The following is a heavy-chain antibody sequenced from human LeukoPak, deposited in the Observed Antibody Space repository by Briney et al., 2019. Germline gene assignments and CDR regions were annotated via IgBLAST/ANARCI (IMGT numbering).Heavy chain of an antibody. V-gene: IGHV3-7*01. Sequence: PGGSLRLSCAGSGFTFSSYWMSWVRQAPGKGLEWVANIKQDGSEKYYVDSVKGRFTISRDNAKNSLYLQMNSLRAEDTAVYYCATTPKLYYSYYYYYMDVWGKGTTVTISS. CDR1: GFTFSSYW. D-gene: IGHD3-10*01. CDR3: ATTPKLYYSYYYYYMDV. J-gene: IGHJ6*03. CDR2: IKQDGSEK.